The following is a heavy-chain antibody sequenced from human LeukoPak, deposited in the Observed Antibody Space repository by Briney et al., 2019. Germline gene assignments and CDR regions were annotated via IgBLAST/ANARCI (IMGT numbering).Heavy chain of an antibody. Sequence: GGSLRLSCAASGFTFSSYALNWVRQAPGKGLEWVSGISATGDYTSYADSVKGRFAISRDNSKNTLYLQMNSLRAEDTAVYYCARGRHSSSSQYRWFDPWGQGTLVTVSS. CDR3: ARGRHSSSSQYRWFDP. CDR2: ISATGDYT. CDR1: GFTFSSYA. D-gene: IGHD6-6*01. J-gene: IGHJ5*02. V-gene: IGHV3-23*01.